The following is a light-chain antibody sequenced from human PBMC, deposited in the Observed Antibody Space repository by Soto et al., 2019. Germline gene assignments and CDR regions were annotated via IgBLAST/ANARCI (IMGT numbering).Light chain of an antibody. J-gene: IGKJ5*01. CDR3: QQANSFPIT. CDR2: GAS. Sequence: EVVMTQSPDTLSVSPGETVTLSCRASQSVRSKLAWYQQKPGQAPRLFIYGASTRATGIPARFSGSGSGTNFTLTISSLQPEDFATYYCQQANSFPITFGQGTRLEIK. V-gene: IGKV3-15*01. CDR1: QSVRSK.